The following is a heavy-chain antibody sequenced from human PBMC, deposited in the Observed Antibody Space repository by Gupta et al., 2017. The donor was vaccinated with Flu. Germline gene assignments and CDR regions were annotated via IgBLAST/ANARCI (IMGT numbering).Heavy chain of an antibody. D-gene: IGHD2-21*02. J-gene: IGHJ4*02. Sequence: FRRGWMSWVRQAPGKGLEWVASINEDGSANLDRDSVRGRFTISRDNARDSLYLQLNSLRVDDTAVYYCARVVWTVTTYDYWGQGTLVTVSS. CDR3: ARVVWTVTTYDY. CDR1: FRRGW. CDR2: INEDGSAN. V-gene: IGHV3-7*01.